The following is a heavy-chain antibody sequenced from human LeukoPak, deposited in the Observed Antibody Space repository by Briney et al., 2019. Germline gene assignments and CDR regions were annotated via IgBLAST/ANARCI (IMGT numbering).Heavy chain of an antibody. D-gene: IGHD3-22*01. CDR2: MNPNSGNT. V-gene: IGHV1-8*01. J-gene: IGHJ4*02. CDR1: GYTFTSYD. Sequence: ASVKVSCKASGYTFTSYDINWVRQATGQGLEWMGWMNPNSGNTGYAQKFQGRVTMTRNTSISTAYMGLSSLRSEDTAVYYCARGSSGYYYGTTFDYWGQGTLVTVSS. CDR3: ARGSSGYYYGTTFDY.